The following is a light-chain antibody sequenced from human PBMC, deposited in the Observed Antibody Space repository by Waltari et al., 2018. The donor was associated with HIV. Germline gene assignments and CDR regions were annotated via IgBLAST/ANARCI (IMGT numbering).Light chain of an antibody. CDR3: SSYTTTNTVI. CDR1: SSDIGAYVY. CDR2: DVF. V-gene: IGLV2-14*03. J-gene: IGLJ2*01. Sequence: QFALTQPASVSGSPGQSITISCTGTSSDIGAYVYVSWYRQPPDKAPHLLIYDVFYLPSGVSHRFSGSESGNTASLTIAGLKAEDEAVYSCSSYTTTNTVIFGGGTKLTCL.